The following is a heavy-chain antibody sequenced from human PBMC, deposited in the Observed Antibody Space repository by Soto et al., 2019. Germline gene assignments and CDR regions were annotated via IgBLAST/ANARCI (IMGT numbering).Heavy chain of an antibody. J-gene: IGHJ5*02. CDR1: GFSFTNFA. CDR3: ARKDRKILTERMWVDP. CDR2: ISADSSKI. V-gene: IGHV3-30*03. Sequence: PGGSLRLSCVGSGFSFTNFAMHWVRRAPGKGLEWLAVISADSSKIYYTDSVKGRFTISRDNFKSTLYLQMNGLKVEDSGLYYCARKDRKILTERMWVDPRG. D-gene: IGHD2-21*02.